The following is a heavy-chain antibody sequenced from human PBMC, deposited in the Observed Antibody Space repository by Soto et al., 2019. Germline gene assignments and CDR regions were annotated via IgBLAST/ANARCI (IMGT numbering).Heavy chain of an antibody. CDR3: TRSAYMDV. J-gene: IGHJ6*03. CDR1: GFTFSSYS. CDR2: ISSGSSTI. V-gene: IGHV3-48*01. Sequence: GGSLRLSCAASGFTFSSYSMNWVRQASGKGLEWVSYISSGSSTIYYADSVKGRFTISRDNAKNSLYLQMDSLRAEDTAVYYATRSAYMDVWGTGTTVTVSS. D-gene: IGHD2-2*01.